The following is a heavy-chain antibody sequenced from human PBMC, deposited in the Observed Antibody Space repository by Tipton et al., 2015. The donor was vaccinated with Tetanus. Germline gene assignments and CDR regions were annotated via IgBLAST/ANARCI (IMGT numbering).Heavy chain of an antibody. J-gene: IGHJ4*02. V-gene: IGHV1-18*01. CDR1: GYTFTTNG. D-gene: IGHD7-27*01. CDR3: ARDRDWGLDY. Sequence: QSGPEVKKPGASVKVSCKASGYTFTTNGISWVRQAPGQGLEWMGWISANSGNTKYAQKFQGRVTMTTETHTSTVYMELRSLRSDDTAVYFCARDRDWGLDYWGQGTLVTVSS. CDR2: ISANSGNT.